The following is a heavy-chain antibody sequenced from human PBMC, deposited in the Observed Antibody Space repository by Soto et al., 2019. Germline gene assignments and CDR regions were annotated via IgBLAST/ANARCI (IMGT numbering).Heavy chain of an antibody. J-gene: IGHJ4*02. CDR2: ISGSGGST. CDR1: GFTFSSYA. Sequence: GGSLRLSCAASGFTFSSYAMSWVRQAPGKGLEWVSAISGSGGSTYYADSVKGRFTISRDNSKNTLYLQMNSLRAEDTAVYYCAKAVAGTLPGVAFFDYWGQGTLVTVSS. D-gene: IGHD6-19*01. CDR3: AKAVAGTLPGVAFFDY. V-gene: IGHV3-23*01.